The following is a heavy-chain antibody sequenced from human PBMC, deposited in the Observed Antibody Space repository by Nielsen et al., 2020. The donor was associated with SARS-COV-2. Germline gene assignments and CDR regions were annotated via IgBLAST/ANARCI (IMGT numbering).Heavy chain of an antibody. Sequence: GESLKISCAASGFTFTNYGMTWVRQAPGKGLEWVANIKQDGSEKYYVDSVKGRFTISRDNAKNSLYLQMNSLRAEDTALYYCAKDGHSSGWYGAPDYWGQGTLVTVSS. D-gene: IGHD6-19*01. CDR2: IKQDGSEK. J-gene: IGHJ4*02. CDR1: GFTFTNYG. V-gene: IGHV3-7*03. CDR3: AKDGHSSGWYGAPDY.